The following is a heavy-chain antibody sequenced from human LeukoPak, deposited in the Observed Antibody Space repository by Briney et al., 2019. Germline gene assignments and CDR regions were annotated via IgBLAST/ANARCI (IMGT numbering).Heavy chain of an antibody. CDR2: ISAYNGNT. V-gene: IGHV1-18*01. J-gene: IGHJ4*02. CDR1: GYTFTSYG. Sequence: ASVKVSCKASGYTFTSYGISWVRQAPGQGLEWMGWISAYNGNTNYAQKLQGRVTMTTHTSTSTAYMELRSLRSGDTAVYYCARERPSGVLQGYYFDYWGQGTLVTVSS. CDR3: ARERPSGVLQGYYFDY. D-gene: IGHD3-10*01.